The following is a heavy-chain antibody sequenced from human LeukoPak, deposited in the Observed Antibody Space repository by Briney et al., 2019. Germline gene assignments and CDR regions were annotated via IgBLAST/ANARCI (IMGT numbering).Heavy chain of an antibody. J-gene: IGHJ6*02. CDR3: ARTVHYYYDSSGYRGTYYYYYGMDV. CDR2: INPNSGGT. Sequence: GASVKVSCKASGYTFTGYYMHWVRQAPGQGLEWMGRINPNSGGTNYAQKFQGRVTITADESTSTAYMELSSLRSEDTAVYYCARTVHYYYDSSGYRGTYYYYYGMDVWGQGTTVTVSS. CDR1: GYTFTGYY. V-gene: IGHV1-2*06. D-gene: IGHD3-22*01.